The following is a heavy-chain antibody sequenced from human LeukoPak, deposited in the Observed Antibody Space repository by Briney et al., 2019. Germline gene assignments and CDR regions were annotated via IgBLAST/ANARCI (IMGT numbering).Heavy chain of an antibody. J-gene: IGHJ4*02. D-gene: IGHD3-22*01. CDR2: IYPGGSA. CDR1: EFTVSSTY. CDR3: ARFPGPGYYHDGSGYFDH. Sequence: GGSLRLSCAASEFTVSSTYITWLRQAPGKGLEWVSVIYPGGSALYADSVQGRFTISRDNSKSTLYLQMNSLRVEDTAVYYCARFPGPGYYHDGSGYFDHWGRGALVTVSS. V-gene: IGHV3-53*01.